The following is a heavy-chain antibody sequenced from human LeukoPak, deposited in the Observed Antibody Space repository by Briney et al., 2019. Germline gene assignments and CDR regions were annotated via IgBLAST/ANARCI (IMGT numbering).Heavy chain of an antibody. CDR1: GFTFSSYG. V-gene: IGHV3-30*18. CDR3: AKARYCSSTSCRAPSAFDI. CDR2: ISYDGSNK. D-gene: IGHD2-2*01. Sequence: GGSLRLSCAASGFTFSSYGMHWVRQAPGKGLEWVAVISYDGSNKYYADSVKGRFTISRDNSKNTLYLQMNSLRAEDTAVYYCAKARYCSSTSCRAPSAFDIWGHGAMVTVSS. J-gene: IGHJ3*02.